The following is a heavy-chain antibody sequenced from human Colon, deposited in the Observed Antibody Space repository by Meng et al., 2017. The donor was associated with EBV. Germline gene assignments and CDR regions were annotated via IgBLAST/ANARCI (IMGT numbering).Heavy chain of an antibody. D-gene: IGHD4-17*01. J-gene: IGHJ2*01. V-gene: IGHV4-31*03. Sequence: QVQLQESGPGLVKPSQXPSLTCTVSGGSISSGNHYWSWIRQHPGKGLEYIGYIYYSGSTYYNPSLKSRVIISVDTSKNQFSLRLNSVTAADTAVYYCASLYGDSSVWYLDLWGRGTLVTVSS. CDR2: IYYSGST. CDR1: GGSISSGNHY. CDR3: ASLYGDSSVWYLDL.